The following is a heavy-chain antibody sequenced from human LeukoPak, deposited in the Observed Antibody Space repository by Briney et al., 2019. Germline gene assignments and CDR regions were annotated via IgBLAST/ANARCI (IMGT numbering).Heavy chain of an antibody. V-gene: IGHV1-18*01. Sequence: EASVKVSCKASGYTFTSYGISWVRQAPGQGLEWMGWISAYNGNTNYAQKLQGRVTMTTDTSTSTAYMELRSLRSDDTAVYYCARDLRILEYYDFWSGPRCMDVWGQGTTVTVSS. CDR1: GYTFTSYG. CDR2: ISAYNGNT. D-gene: IGHD3-3*01. CDR3: ARDLRILEYYDFWSGPRCMDV. J-gene: IGHJ6*02.